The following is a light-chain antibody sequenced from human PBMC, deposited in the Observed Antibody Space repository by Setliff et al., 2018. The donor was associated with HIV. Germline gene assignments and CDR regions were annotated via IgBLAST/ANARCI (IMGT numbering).Light chain of an antibody. V-gene: IGLV2-11*01. Sequence: QSALAQPRSVSGSPGQSVTISCTGTSSDVGAYIYVSWYQHHPGKAPKLMIYDVSKRPSGVPDRFSGSKSGNMASLTISGLQAEDEADYYCCSYAGSYTFDFGGGTK. CDR2: DVS. CDR3: CSYAGSYTFD. J-gene: IGLJ2*01. CDR1: SSDVGAYIY.